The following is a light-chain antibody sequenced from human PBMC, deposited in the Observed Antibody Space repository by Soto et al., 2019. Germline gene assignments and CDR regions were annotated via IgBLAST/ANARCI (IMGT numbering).Light chain of an antibody. CDR2: AAS. V-gene: IGKV1-9*01. CDR1: QGISNF. CDR3: RQFYSNQIT. Sequence: DIQLTQSPSFLSASVGDRVTITCRASQGISNFLAWYQQKPGKAPKLLIYAASTLQSGVPSRFSGSGSGTEFTLTISSLQPEDYATFYCRQFYSNQITFGQGTRLDIK. J-gene: IGKJ5*01.